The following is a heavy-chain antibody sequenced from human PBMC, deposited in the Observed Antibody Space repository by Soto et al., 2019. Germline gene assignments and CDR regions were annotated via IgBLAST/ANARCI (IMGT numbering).Heavy chain of an antibody. CDR1: GGSIRNGAYY. V-gene: IGHV4-30-4*01. CDR3: ARAQRIEAAYFDY. Sequence: QMQLQESGPGLVKPSQTLTLTCTVSGGSIRNGAYYWSWSSHVPGKGLEWIGYIYYRGNSHYNPSLESRVSISIAMAKNQFTLQTASVTAAEPAIYFCARAQRIEAAYFDYWGPGILVTVSS. CDR2: IYYRGNS. D-gene: IGHD2-15*01. J-gene: IGHJ4*02.